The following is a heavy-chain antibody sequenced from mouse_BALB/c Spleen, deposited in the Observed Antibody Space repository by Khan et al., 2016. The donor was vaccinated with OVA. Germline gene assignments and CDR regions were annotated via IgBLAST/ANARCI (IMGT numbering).Heavy chain of an antibody. J-gene: IGHJ3*01. CDR3: EREDPMSTTWFAY. D-gene: IGHD2-4*01. Sequence: EVELVESGGGLVKPGGSLKLSCAASGFTFSTYIMSWVRQTPEKRLEWVASISIGGNTFYPDSVQGRFTISRDDARNILYLHMSSLRSEDTAMSYYEREDPMSTTWFAYWGQGTLVTVSA. CDR2: ISIGGNT. V-gene: IGHV5-6-5*01. CDR1: GFTFSTYI.